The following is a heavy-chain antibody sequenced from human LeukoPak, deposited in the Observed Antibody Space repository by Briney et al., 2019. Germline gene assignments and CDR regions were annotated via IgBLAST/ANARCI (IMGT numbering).Heavy chain of an antibody. CDR1: GGSISSYY. D-gene: IGHD3-16*01. CDR3: ARDRIHYDYVWGSSDYGMDV. CDR2: IYYSGST. J-gene: IGHJ6*02. V-gene: IGHV4-59*01. Sequence: SETLSLTCTVSGGSISSYYWSWIRQPPGKGLEWIGYIYYSGSTNYNPSLKSRVTISVDTSKNQFSLKLSPVTAADTAVYYCARDRIHYDYVWGSSDYGMDVWGQGTTVTVSS.